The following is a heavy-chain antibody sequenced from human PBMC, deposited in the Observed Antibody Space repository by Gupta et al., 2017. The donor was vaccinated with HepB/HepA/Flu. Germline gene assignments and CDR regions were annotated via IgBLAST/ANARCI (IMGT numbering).Heavy chain of an antibody. Sequence: QVQLVESGGGVVQPGRSLRLPCAASGFTFSSYGMHWVRQAPGKGLEWVAVISYDGSNKYDADSVKGRFTIARDNSKNTLYLQMNSLRAEDTAVYYWAKDMVRFSDYYYYYMDVWGKGTTVTVSS. J-gene: IGHJ6*03. CDR2: ISYDGSNK. CDR3: AKDMVRFSDYYYYYMDV. CDR1: GFTFSSYG. V-gene: IGHV3-30*18. D-gene: IGHD3-3*01.